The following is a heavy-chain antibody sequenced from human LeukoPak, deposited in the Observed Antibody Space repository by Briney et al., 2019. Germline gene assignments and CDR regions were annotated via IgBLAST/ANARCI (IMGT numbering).Heavy chain of an antibody. Sequence: GGSLRLSCAASGFTFSSCAMSWVRQAPGKGLEWVSAISGSGGSTYYADSVKGRFTISRDNSKNTLYLQMNSLRAEDTAVYYCAKVIYDSSGYLRDYWGQGTLVTVSS. CDR3: AKVIYDSSGYLRDY. D-gene: IGHD3-22*01. CDR1: GFTFSSCA. V-gene: IGHV3-23*01. CDR2: ISGSGGST. J-gene: IGHJ4*02.